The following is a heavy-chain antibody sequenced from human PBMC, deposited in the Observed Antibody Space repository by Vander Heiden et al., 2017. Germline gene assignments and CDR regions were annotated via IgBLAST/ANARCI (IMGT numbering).Heavy chain of an antibody. Sequence: EVQLVESGGGLVKPGGSLRLSCAASGFTFSSYSMNWVRQAPGKGLEWVSSISSSSSYIYYADSVKGRITISRDNAKNSLYLQMNSLRAEDTAVYYCARGGRYSYAFDYWGQGTLVTVSS. CDR1: GFTFSSYS. CDR2: ISSSSSYI. V-gene: IGHV3-21*01. J-gene: IGHJ4*02. CDR3: ARGGRYSYAFDY. D-gene: IGHD5-18*01.